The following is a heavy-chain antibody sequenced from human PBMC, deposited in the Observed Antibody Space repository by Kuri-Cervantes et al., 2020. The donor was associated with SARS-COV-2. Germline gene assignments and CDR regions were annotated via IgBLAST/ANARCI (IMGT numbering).Heavy chain of an antibody. D-gene: IGHD2-2*01. J-gene: IGHJ6*03. Sequence: GGSLRLSCTASGFTFNTYNMKWVRQAPGKGLEWVANIKQDGSEKYYVDSVKGRFTISRDNAKNSLYLQMNSLRAEDTAVYYCTVPAAGSYYYYMDVWGKGTTVTVSS. V-gene: IGHV3-7*01. CDR1: GFTFNTYN. CDR3: TVPAAGSYYYYMDV. CDR2: IKQDGSEK.